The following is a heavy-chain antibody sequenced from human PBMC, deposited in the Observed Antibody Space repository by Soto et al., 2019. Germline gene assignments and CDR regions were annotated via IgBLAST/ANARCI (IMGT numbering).Heavy chain of an antibody. D-gene: IGHD3-22*01. Sequence: GGSLRLSCAASGFTFSDYYMSWIRQAPGKGLEWVSYISSSGSTIYYADSVKGRFTISRDNAKNSLYLQMNSLRAEDTAVYYCARAGSSGYNSWFDPWGQGTLVTSPQ. CDR1: GFTFSDYY. J-gene: IGHJ5*02. CDR2: ISSSGSTI. CDR3: ARAGSSGYNSWFDP. V-gene: IGHV3-11*01.